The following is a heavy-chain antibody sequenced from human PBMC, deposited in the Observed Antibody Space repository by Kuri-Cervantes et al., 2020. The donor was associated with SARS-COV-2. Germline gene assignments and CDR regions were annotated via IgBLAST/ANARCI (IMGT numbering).Heavy chain of an antibody. D-gene: IGHD3-10*01. Sequence: LRLTCAVSGGSISSGGYSWSWIRQPPGKGLEWIGYIYHSGSTYYNPSLKRRVTISVDRSKNHFSLKVSSVTAADTAVYYCARDRGLGSASSNGMDVWGQGTTVTVSS. V-gene: IGHV4-30-2*01. CDR3: ARDRGLGSASSNGMDV. CDR2: IYHSGST. J-gene: IGHJ6*02. CDR1: GGSISSGGYS.